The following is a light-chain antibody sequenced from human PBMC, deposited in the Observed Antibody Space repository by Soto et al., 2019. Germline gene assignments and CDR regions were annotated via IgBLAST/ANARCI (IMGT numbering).Light chain of an antibody. J-gene: IGLJ2*01. Sequence: QSALTQPASVSGSPGQSITISCTGTSSDVGGYNYVSWYQQHPGKAPKLMIYKVSNRPSGVSNRFSGSKSGNTAALTISGLQAEDEADYYCISYTSSSTLVFGGGTKLTVL. CDR3: ISYTSSSTLV. CDR1: SSDVGGYNY. V-gene: IGLV2-14*01. CDR2: KVS.